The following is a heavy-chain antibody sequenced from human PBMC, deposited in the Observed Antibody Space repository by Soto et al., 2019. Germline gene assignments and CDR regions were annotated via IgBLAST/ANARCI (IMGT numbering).Heavy chain of an antibody. V-gene: IGHV3-48*02. D-gene: IGHD3-3*01. CDR1: GFTFTSYS. J-gene: IGHJ4*02. CDR3: ARDRYDFWSGCFDY. CDR2: ISSSSSTI. Sequence: EVQLVESGGGLVQPGGSLRLSCAASGFTFTSYSMNWVRQAPGKGLEWVSYISSSSSTIYYEDSVKGRFTISRDNAKNSLYLQMNSLRDKDTALYYCARDRYDFWSGCFDYWGQETLVTVAS.